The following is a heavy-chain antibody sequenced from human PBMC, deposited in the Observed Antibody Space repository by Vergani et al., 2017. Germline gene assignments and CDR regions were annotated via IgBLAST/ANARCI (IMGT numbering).Heavy chain of an antibody. D-gene: IGHD3-16*01. J-gene: IGHJ6*03. V-gene: IGHV4-59*01. Sequence: QVQLQESGPGLVKPSETLSLTCTVSGGSISSYYWSWIRQPPGKGLEWIGYIYYSGSTNYNPSLKSRVTISVDTSKNQFSLKLSSVTAADTAVYYCAREVWGNDYYYYYMDVWGKGTTGTVSS. CDR2: IYYSGST. CDR3: AREVWGNDYYYYYMDV. CDR1: GGSISSYY.